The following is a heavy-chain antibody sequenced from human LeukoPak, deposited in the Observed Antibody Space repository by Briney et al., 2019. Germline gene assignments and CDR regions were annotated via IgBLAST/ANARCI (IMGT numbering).Heavy chain of an antibody. V-gene: IGHV4-59*01. CDR1: SDSISDDY. J-gene: IGHJ6*03. CDR3: ARTRRSGYDATYFYYYMDV. Sequence: SETLSLTCTVSSDSISDDYWSWIRQSPGKGPEYIGNIHFSGSTNYNPSLKSRVTISVDTSKNHFSLKLTSLTAADTAVYYCARTRRSGYDATYFYYYMDVWGQGTTVTVSS. D-gene: IGHD3-3*01. CDR2: IHFSGST.